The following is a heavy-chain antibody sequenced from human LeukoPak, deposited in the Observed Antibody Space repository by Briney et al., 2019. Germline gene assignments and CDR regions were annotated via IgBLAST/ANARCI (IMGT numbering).Heavy chain of an antibody. V-gene: IGHV3-21*04. CDR1: GFTFSTYS. J-gene: IGHJ5*02. Sequence: PGGSLRLSCVASGFTFSTYSMNWVRQAPGKGLEWVSSISSSSNYIYYADSVKGRFTISRDNAKNSLYLQMNSLRAEDTAVYYCARGYSSSSDGDWFDPWGQGTLVTVSS. CDR3: ARGYSSSSDGDWFDP. CDR2: ISSSSNYI. D-gene: IGHD6-6*01.